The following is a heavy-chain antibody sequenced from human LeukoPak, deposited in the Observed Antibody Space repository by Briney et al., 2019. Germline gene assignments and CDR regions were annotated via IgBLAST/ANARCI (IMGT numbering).Heavy chain of an antibody. CDR3: ARWGLGGPDY. J-gene: IGHJ4*02. D-gene: IGHD2-15*01. CDR2: IYYSGST. Sequence: SETLSLTCTVSGGSISSYYWSWIRQPPGKGLEWIGYIYYSGSTNYNPSLKSRVTISVDTSKNQFSLKLSSVTAADTAVYYCARWGLGGPDYWGRGTLVTVSS. V-gene: IGHV4-59*01. CDR1: GGSISSYY.